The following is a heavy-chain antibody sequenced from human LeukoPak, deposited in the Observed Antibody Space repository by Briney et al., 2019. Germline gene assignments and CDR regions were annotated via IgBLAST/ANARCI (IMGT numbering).Heavy chain of an antibody. D-gene: IGHD6-19*01. CDR2: INPDSGGT. CDR1: GYTFTGYY. Sequence: ASVKVCCKASGYTFTGYYMHWVRQAPGQGLEWMGWINPDSGGTNYAQKFQGRVTMTRDTSITTAYMELSRLTSDDTAVYYCARGHGSSHPYWGQGTLVTVSS. V-gene: IGHV1-2*02. CDR3: ARGHGSSHPY. J-gene: IGHJ4*02.